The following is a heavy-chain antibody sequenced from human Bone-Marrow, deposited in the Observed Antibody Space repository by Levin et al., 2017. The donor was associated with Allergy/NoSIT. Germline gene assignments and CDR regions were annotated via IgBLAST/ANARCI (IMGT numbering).Heavy chain of an antibody. CDR2: IYYTGST. J-gene: IGHJ4*02. Sequence: SQTLSLTCTVSGGSIKTTSAYYWGWVRQPPGQGLEWIGAIYYTGSTYYSPSLKSRVTISVDTSKNQFSLNLTSVTAADTAVYYCARDVSDSGWSTPFDYWGPGTLVTVSS. CDR3: ARDVSDSGWSTPFDY. CDR1: GGSIKTTSAYY. D-gene: IGHD6-19*01. V-gene: IGHV4-39*07.